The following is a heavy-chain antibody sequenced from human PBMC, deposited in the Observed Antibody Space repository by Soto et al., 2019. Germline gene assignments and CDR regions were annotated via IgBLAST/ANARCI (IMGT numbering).Heavy chain of an antibody. Sequence: GGSLRLSCAASGFTFSSHGMHWVRQAPGKGLGWVAVICYDGSNKYYADSVKGRFTISRDNSKNTLYLQMNSLRAEDTAVYYCARVWSRYYDSSGPGGYFDYWGQGTLVTVSS. CDR3: ARVWSRYYDSSGPGGYFDY. D-gene: IGHD3-22*01. CDR2: ICYDGSNK. CDR1: GFTFSSHG. J-gene: IGHJ4*02. V-gene: IGHV3-33*01.